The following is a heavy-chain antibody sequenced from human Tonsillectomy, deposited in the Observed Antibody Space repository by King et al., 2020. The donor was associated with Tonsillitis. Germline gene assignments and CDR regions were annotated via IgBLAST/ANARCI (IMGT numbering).Heavy chain of an antibody. CDR1: GFIFTSYA. CDR2: ISHDASDK. Sequence: VQLVESGGGVVEPGKSLRLSCAVSGFIFTSYAIHWVRQVPGKGLEWVAVISHDASDKYSADSVKGRFTVSRDNSKSTLYLQMNSLRAADTAVYYCAITYDSSGYYYNARDYWGQGTLVTVSS. D-gene: IGHD3-22*01. V-gene: IGHV3-30-3*01. J-gene: IGHJ4*02. CDR3: AITYDSSGYYYNARDY.